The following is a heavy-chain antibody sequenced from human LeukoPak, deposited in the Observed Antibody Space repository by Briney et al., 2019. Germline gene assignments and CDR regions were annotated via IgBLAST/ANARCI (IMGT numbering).Heavy chain of an antibody. CDR3: ARFQYLPDRARWFDP. CDR2: ITTYNGDT. CDR1: GYTFTIYS. J-gene: IGHJ5*02. Sequence: ASVKVSCTASGYTFTIYSISWVRQAPGQGLEWMGWITTYNGDTNYAQKLPGRVTMTTDTSTSTAYMELMRLKSPDPAVYYGARFQYLPDRARWFDPWGQGALVTVSS. D-gene: IGHD3-10*01. V-gene: IGHV1-18*01.